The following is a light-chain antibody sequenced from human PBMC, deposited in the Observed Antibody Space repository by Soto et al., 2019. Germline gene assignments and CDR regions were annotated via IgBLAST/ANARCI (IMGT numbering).Light chain of an antibody. Sequence: QSALTQPASVSGSPGQSITISCTGTSSDIAPYKYVSWFQHHPGKAPKLIIFEFSNRPSGISDRFYGFKSANTAYLTISGVQPEDEADYHCSSYTTIKTVVFGGGTKLTVL. V-gene: IGLV2-14*01. CDR1: SSDIAPYKY. CDR2: EFS. J-gene: IGLJ2*01. CDR3: SSYTTIKTVV.